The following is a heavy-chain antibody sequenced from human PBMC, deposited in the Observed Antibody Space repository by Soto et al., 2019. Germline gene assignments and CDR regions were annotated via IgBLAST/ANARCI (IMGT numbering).Heavy chain of an antibody. D-gene: IGHD1-1*01. CDR2: IIRSSSTI. V-gene: IGHV3-48*01. J-gene: IGHJ5*02. CDR1: GFTFSSYS. Sequence: EVQLVESGGGLVQPGGSLRLSCAASGFTFSSYSMNWVRQAPGKGLEWVSYIIRSSSTIYYADTVKGRFTFSRDNAKNQLYLQMNGLRAEDTPLYYCARHPERIAEIGWFDPWGQGTLVTVSS. CDR3: ARHPERIAEIGWFDP.